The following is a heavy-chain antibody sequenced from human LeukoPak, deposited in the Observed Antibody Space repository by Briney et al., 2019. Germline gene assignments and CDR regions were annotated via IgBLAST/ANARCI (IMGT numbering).Heavy chain of an antibody. J-gene: IGHJ4*02. Sequence: PGGSLRLSCAASGFTFSSYAMGWVRQAPGKGLEWVSSISGSGSATNYADSVKGRFTISRDNSKNTLYLQMNSLRAEDTAVYYCAKTYIVATTHFDYWGQGALVTVSS. V-gene: IGHV3-23*01. CDR1: GFTFSSYA. D-gene: IGHD5-12*01. CDR2: ISGSGSAT. CDR3: AKTYIVATTHFDY.